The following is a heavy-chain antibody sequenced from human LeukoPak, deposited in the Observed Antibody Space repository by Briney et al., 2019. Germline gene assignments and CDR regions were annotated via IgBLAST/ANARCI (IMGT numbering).Heavy chain of an antibody. V-gene: IGHV1-69*05. J-gene: IGHJ4*02. Sequence: EASVKVSCKASGGTFSSYAISWVRQAPGQGLEWMGGIIPIFGTANYAQKFQGRVTITTDESTSTAYMELSSLRSEDTAVYYCARDQGPYFDYWGQGTLVTVSS. CDR1: GGTFSSYA. CDR2: IIPIFGTA. CDR3: ARDQGPYFDY.